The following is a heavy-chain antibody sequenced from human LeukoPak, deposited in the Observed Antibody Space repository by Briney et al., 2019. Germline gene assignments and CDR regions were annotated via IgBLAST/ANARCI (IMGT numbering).Heavy chain of an antibody. J-gene: IGHJ6*03. CDR2: INSDGSST. D-gene: IGHD4-17*01. Sequence: ETLSLTCAVYGGSFSGYYWSWIRQPPGKGLVWVSRINSDGSSTSYADSVKGRFTISRDNAKNTLYLQINSLRAEDTAVYYCAREDYGDYVWYYYYYMDVWGKGTTVTISS. CDR1: GGSFSGYY. V-gene: IGHV3-74*01. CDR3: AREDYGDYVWYYYYYMDV.